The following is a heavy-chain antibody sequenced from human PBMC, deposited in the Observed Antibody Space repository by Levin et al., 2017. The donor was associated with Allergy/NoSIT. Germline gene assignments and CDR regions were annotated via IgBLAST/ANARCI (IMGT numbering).Heavy chain of an antibody. CDR3: ARDLVAGYGMDV. J-gene: IGHJ6*02. Sequence: LSLTCAASGFPFRSYSMNWVRQAPGKGLEWVSSISSSSSYIYYADSVKGRFTISRDNAKNSLYLQMNSLRAEDTAVYYCARDLVAGYGMDVWGQGTTVTVSS. CDR1: GFPFRSYS. D-gene: IGHD6-19*01. V-gene: IGHV3-21*01. CDR2: ISSSSSYI.